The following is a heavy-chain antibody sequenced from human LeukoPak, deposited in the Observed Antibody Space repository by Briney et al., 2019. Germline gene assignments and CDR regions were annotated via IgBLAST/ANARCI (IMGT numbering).Heavy chain of an antibody. CDR3: AREVWCSGYEKYYYYYYVDV. V-gene: IGHV3-48*01. D-gene: IGHD5-12*01. Sequence: GGSLRLSCAPSGFTFSSYSMNWVRQAPGKGLEWVSYISSSSSTIYYADSVKGRFTISRDNAKNSLYLQMNSLRAEDTAVYYCAREVWCSGYEKYYYYYYVDVWGKGTTVTVSS. J-gene: IGHJ6*03. CDR1: GFTFSSYS. CDR2: ISSSSSTI.